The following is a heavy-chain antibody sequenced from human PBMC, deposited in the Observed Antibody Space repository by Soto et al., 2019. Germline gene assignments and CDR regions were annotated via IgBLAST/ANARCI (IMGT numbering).Heavy chain of an antibody. D-gene: IGHD3-9*01. J-gene: IGHJ4*02. CDR1: GFSLSTSGVG. Sequence: SGPTLGNPTQTLTLTCTFSGFSLSTSGVGVGWIRQPPGKALEWLALIYWDDDKRYSPSLKSRLTITKDTSKNQVVLTMTNMDPVDTATYYCEHSLGLVRDFDWYLDYSGQVTIGTVSS. CDR2: IYWDDDK. V-gene: IGHV2-5*02. CDR3: EHSLGLVRDFDWYLDY.